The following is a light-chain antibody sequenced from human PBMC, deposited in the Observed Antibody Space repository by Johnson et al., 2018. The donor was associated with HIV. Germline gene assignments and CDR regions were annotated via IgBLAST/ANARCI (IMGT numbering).Light chain of an antibody. CDR1: SSTFGNSY. Sequence: SVLTQPPSVSAAPGQRVTISCSGASSTFGNSYISWYQLLPGSPPKLLVFKNNERPSGIPDRFSGSKSGTSATLGISGLQTGDEADYYCGTWDNSLSAGVFGSGTKVTVL. V-gene: IGLV1-51*02. CDR3: GTWDNSLSAGV. CDR2: KNN. J-gene: IGLJ1*01.